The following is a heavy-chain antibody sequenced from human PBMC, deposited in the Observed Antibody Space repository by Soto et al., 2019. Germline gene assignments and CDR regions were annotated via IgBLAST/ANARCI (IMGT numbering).Heavy chain of an antibody. D-gene: IGHD4-17*01. V-gene: IGHV4-30-2*01. Sequence: PSETLSLTCAVSGGSISSGGYSWSWIRQPPGKGLEWIGYIYHSGSTYYNPSLKSRVTISVDRSKNQFSLKLGSVTAADTAVYYCARGSVTTRFGYYGMDVWGQGTTVTVSS. J-gene: IGHJ6*02. CDR1: GGSISSGGYS. CDR2: IYHSGST. CDR3: ARGSVTTRFGYYGMDV.